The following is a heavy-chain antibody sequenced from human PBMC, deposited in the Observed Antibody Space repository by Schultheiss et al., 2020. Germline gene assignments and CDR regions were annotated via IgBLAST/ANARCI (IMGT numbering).Heavy chain of an antibody. V-gene: IGHV1-46*01. CDR3: AREGLDCSAGSCWSYGMDV. Sequence: ASVTVSCKASGYTFTSYYMHWVRQAPGQGLEWMGIINPSGGSTSYAQKFQGRVTMTRDTSTSTVYMELRGLRSDDTAVYYCAREGLDCSAGSCWSYGMDVWGQGTTVTVSS. D-gene: IGHD2-15*01. CDR1: GYTFTSYY. J-gene: IGHJ6*02. CDR2: INPSGGST.